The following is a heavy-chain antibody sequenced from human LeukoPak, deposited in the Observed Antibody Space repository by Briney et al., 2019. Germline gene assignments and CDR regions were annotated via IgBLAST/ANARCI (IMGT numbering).Heavy chain of an antibody. CDR2: ISAYNGNT. J-gene: IGHJ4*02. Sequence: ASVKVSCKASGYTFTSYGISWVRQAPGQGLEWMEWISAYNGNTNYAQKLQGRVTMTTDTSTSTAYMELRSLRSDDTAVYYCARDYVSVSYYYDSSGYYYEDYWGQGTLVTVSS. D-gene: IGHD3-22*01. CDR1: GYTFTSYG. V-gene: IGHV1-18*01. CDR3: ARDYVSVSYYYDSSGYYYEDY.